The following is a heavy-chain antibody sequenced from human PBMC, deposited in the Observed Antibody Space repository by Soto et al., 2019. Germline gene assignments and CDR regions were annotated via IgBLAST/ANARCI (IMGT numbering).Heavy chain of an antibody. CDR2: ISPKSGSI. CDR1: GYTFTRNG. CDR3: VKDGDSNSWPSRDV. J-gene: IGHJ6*02. D-gene: IGHD3-22*01. Sequence: QVHLVQSGAEVKKAGASVNVSCKTSGYTFTRNGISWVRQAPGQGLEWMGWISPKSGSIKYAQKFQGRVIMTTDTSTSTAYMELRSLRSDDTAVYYCVKDGDSNSWPSRDVWGPGTTVTVSS. V-gene: IGHV1-18*01.